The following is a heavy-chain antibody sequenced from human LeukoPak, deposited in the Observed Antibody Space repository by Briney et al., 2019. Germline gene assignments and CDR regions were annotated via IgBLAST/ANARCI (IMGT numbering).Heavy chain of an antibody. D-gene: IGHD6-6*01. CDR2: IRYDGSNK. CDR3: AKGEYSSSPFDP. V-gene: IGHV3-30*02. Sequence: GGSLRLSCAASGFTFSSYGMLWVRQAPGKGLEWVTFIRYDGSNKYYTDSVKGRFTISRDNSKDTLYLQMNSLRAEDTAVYYCAKGEYSSSPFDPWGQGTLVTVSS. J-gene: IGHJ5*02. CDR1: GFTFSSYG.